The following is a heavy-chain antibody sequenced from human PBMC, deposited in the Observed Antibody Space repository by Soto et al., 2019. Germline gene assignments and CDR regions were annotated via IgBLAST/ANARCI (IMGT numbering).Heavy chain of an antibody. Sequence: GGSLRLSCAASGFTFSSYAMSWVRQAPGKGLEWVSAISGSGGSTYYADSVKGRFTISRDNSKNTLYLQMNSLRAEDTAVYYCAKGGVLVVTATHFDYWGQGTLVTVSS. CDR1: GFTFSSYA. D-gene: IGHD2-21*02. V-gene: IGHV3-23*01. CDR3: AKGGVLVVTATHFDY. CDR2: ISGSGGST. J-gene: IGHJ4*02.